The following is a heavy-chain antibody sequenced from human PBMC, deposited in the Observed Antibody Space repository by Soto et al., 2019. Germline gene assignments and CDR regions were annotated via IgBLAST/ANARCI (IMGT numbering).Heavy chain of an antibody. D-gene: IGHD3-22*01. CDR3: ARERTYYYDSSGYQQAFDY. CDR1: GGSISSGDYY. V-gene: IGHV4-30-4*01. Sequence: QVQLQESGPGLVKPSQTLSLTCTVSGGSISSGDYYWSWIRQPPGKGLEWIGYIYYSGSTYYNPSLKSRVTISVGTSKNQFSLKLSSVTAADTAVYYCARERTYYYDSSGYQQAFDYWGQGTLVTVSS. J-gene: IGHJ4*02. CDR2: IYYSGST.